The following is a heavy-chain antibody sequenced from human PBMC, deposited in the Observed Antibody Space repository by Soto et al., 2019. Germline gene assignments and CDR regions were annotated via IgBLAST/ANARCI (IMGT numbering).Heavy chain of an antibody. Sequence: EVQLVQTGGGLIQPGGSLRLSCPASGFSVSSNYMTWVRQAPGKGLEWVSVIYAAGNTYYADSVKGRFTISRDNSKDMLYLQMNSLRAEDTAMYYCARLSRSGGGYWGQGTLVTVSS. V-gene: IGHV3-53*02. D-gene: IGHD3-10*01. CDR1: GFSVSSNY. CDR2: IYAAGNT. J-gene: IGHJ4*02. CDR3: ARLSRSGGGY.